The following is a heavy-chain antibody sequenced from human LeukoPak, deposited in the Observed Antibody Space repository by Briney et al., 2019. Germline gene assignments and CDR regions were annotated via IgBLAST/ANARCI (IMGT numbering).Heavy chain of an antibody. Sequence: ASVKVSRKASGGTFSSYAIGWVRQAPGQGLEWMGRIIPILGIANYAQKFQGRVTITADKSTSTAYMELSSLRSEDTAVYYCARGSLDYLGYYYYGMDVWGQGTTVTVSS. V-gene: IGHV1-69*04. CDR1: GGTFSSYA. CDR3: ARGSLDYLGYYYYGMDV. D-gene: IGHD4-11*01. J-gene: IGHJ6*02. CDR2: IIPILGIA.